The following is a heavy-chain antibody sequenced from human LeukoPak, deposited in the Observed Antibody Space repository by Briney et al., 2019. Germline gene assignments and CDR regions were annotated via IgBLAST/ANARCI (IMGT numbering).Heavy chain of an antibody. CDR1: GYSISSGYY. D-gene: IGHD6-19*01. CDR3: ARDDGSGWD. Sequence: SETLSLTCTVSGYSISSGYYWGWIRQPPGKGLEWIGSIYHSGSTYYNPSLKSRVTISVDTSKNQFSLKLSSVTAADTAVYYCARDDGSGWDWGQGTLVTVSS. CDR2: IYHSGST. J-gene: IGHJ4*02. V-gene: IGHV4-38-2*02.